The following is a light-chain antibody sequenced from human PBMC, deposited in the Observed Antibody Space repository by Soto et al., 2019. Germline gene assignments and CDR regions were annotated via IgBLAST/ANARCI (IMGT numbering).Light chain of an antibody. V-gene: IGLV2-14*01. CDR1: SSDVGGYNY. J-gene: IGLJ2*01. CDR3: SSYTSSSTRV. Sequence: QSALTQPASVSGSPGQSITISCTGTSSDVGGYNYVSWYQQHPGKAPKLMIYDVIKRPSGVSNRFSGSKSGNTASLTISGLQAEDEADYYCSSYTSSSTRVFGGGTKVTVL. CDR2: DVI.